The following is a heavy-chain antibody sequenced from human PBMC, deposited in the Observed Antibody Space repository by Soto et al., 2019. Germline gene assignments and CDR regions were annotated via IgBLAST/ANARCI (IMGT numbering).Heavy chain of an antibody. J-gene: IGHJ6*02. D-gene: IGHD6-13*01. Sequence: GGSLRLSCAASGFTFSSYGMHWVRQAPGKGLEWVAVISYDGSNKYYADSVKGRFTISRDNSKNTLYLQMNRLRAEGTAVYYCAKDRRDSSSWYFYYYYGMDVWGQGTTVTVSS. V-gene: IGHV3-30*18. CDR1: GFTFSSYG. CDR2: ISYDGSNK. CDR3: AKDRRDSSSWYFYYYYGMDV.